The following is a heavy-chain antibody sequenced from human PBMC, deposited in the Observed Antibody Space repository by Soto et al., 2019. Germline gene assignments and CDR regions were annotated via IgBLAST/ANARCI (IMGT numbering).Heavy chain of an antibody. CDR1: GYSFTSYW. CDR3: ARQPTISYYYDSSGYYKLEDY. D-gene: IGHD3-22*01. J-gene: IGHJ4*02. Sequence: PGESLKISCKGSGYSFTSYWISWVRQMPGKGLEWMGRIDPSDSYTNYSPSFQGHVTISADKSISTAYLQWSSLKASDTAMYYCARQPTISYYYDSSGYYKLEDYWGQGTLVTVSS. CDR2: IDPSDSYT. V-gene: IGHV5-10-1*01.